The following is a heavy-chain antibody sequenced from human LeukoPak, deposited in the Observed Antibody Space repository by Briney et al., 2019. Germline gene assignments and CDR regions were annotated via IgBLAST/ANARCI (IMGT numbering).Heavy chain of an antibody. CDR3: ASDYGDYPLYAFDI. CDR2: IYYSGST. V-gene: IGHV4-39*07. D-gene: IGHD4-17*01. CDR1: GGSISSSSYY. Sequence: SETLSLTCTVSGGSISSSSYYWGWIRQPPGTGLEWIGSIYYSGSTYYNPSLKSRVTISVDTTKNQFSLKLSSVTAADTAVYYCASDYGDYPLYAFDIWGQGTMVTVSS. J-gene: IGHJ3*02.